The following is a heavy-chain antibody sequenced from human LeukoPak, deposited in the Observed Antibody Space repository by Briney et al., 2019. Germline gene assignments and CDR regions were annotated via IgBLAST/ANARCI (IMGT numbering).Heavy chain of an antibody. CDR2: ISYDGSDK. Sequence: GGSLRLPCAASGFSFSSYGMHWVRQTPGKGLEWLAVISYDGSDKYCVDSVKGRFTISRDNSKNTLYLQMNSLRPDDTAVYHCAKDLRGSPTIDYWGQGTLVTVSS. J-gene: IGHJ4*02. V-gene: IGHV3-30*18. CDR3: AKDLRGSPTIDY. D-gene: IGHD1-26*01. CDR1: GFSFSSYG.